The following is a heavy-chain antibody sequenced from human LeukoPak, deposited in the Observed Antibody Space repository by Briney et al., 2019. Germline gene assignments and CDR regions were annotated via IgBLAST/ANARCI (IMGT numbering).Heavy chain of an antibody. D-gene: IGHD1-1*01. CDR3: ARDSDDPPFDY. Sequence: GGSLRLSCAASGFPFSSYAMHWVRQAPGKGLEWVAVISYDGSNKYYADSVKGRFTISRDNSKNTLYLQMNSLRAEDTAVYYCARDSDDPPFDYWGQGTLVTVSS. CDR1: GFPFSSYA. CDR2: ISYDGSNK. V-gene: IGHV3-30-3*01. J-gene: IGHJ4*02.